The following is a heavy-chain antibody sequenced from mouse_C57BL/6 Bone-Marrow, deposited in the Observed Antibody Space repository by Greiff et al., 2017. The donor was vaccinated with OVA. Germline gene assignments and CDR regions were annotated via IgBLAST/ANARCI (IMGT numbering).Heavy chain of an antibody. J-gene: IGHJ3*01. D-gene: IGHD1-1*01. CDR3: AREDYYGSSDRFAY. CDR2: IYPRSGNT. CDR1: GYTFTSYG. V-gene: IGHV1-81*01. Sequence: VQLQQSGAELARPGASVKLSCKASGYTFTSYGISWVKQRTGQGLEWIGEIYPRSGNTYYNEKFKGKATLTADKSSSTAYMELRSLTSEDSAVYVCAREDYYGSSDRFAYWGQGTLVTVSA.